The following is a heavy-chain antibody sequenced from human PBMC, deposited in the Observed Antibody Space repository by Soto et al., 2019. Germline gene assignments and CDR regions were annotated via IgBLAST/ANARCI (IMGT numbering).Heavy chain of an antibody. CDR2: IKSISDGGTT. J-gene: IGHJ4*02. CDR3: NTNFNTGQEIDS. V-gene: IGHV3-15*07. CDR1: GFTFTNAW. Sequence: EVQLVESGGGLVKPGGSLRLSCAASGFTFTNAWMNWVRQAPGKGLEWVGRIKSISDGGTTEYAAPVKGRFTISRDDSKNTLYLQMNSVKTEDTAMYYCNTNFNTGQEIDSWGQGTLVTVSS. D-gene: IGHD3-3*01.